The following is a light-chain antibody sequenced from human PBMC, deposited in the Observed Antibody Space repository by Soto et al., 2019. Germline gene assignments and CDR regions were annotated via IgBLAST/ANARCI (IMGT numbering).Light chain of an antibody. CDR3: QQYRGT. CDR2: GAS. CDR1: QSVSSSY. Sequence: EIVLTQSPGTLSLSPGERATLSCRASQSVSSSYLAWYQQKPGQAPRLLIYGASSRATGIPDRFSGSGSGTDFTLTISRLEPDDFAVYYCQQYRGTFGQGTKLEIK. V-gene: IGKV3-20*01. J-gene: IGKJ2*02.